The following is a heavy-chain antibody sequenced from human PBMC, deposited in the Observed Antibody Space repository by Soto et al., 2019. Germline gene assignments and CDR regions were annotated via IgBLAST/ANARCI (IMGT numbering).Heavy chain of an antibody. J-gene: IGHJ6*02. V-gene: IGHV1-8*01. Sequence: QVQLVQSGAEVKKPGASVKVSCKASGYTFTSYDINWVRQATGQGLEWMGWMNPNSGNTGYAQKFQGRVTMTGNTSISTAYMELSSLRSEDTAVYYCARGGLIAARPGYYYYGMDVWGQGTTVTVSS. CDR1: GYTFTSYD. CDR2: MNPNSGNT. D-gene: IGHD6-6*01. CDR3: ARGGLIAARPGYYYYGMDV.